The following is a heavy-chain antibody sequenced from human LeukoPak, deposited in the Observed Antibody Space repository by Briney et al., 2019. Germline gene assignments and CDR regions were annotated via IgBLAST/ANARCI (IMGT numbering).Heavy chain of an antibody. D-gene: IGHD2-21*02. J-gene: IGHJ4*02. CDR3: AIPVVTATGNYFDY. V-gene: IGHV1-69*13. Sequence: SVKVSCKASGGTFSSYAISWVRQAPGQGLEWMGGIIPIFGTANYAQKFQGRVTITAEESTSTAYMELSSLRSEDTAVYYCAIPVVTATGNYFDYWGQGTLVTVPS. CDR1: GGTFSSYA. CDR2: IIPIFGTA.